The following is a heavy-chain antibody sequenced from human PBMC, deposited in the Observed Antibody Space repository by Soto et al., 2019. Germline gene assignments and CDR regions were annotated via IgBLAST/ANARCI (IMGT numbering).Heavy chain of an antibody. CDR1: GFTFSSYA. J-gene: IGHJ4*02. CDR2: ISGSGGGT. Sequence: EVQLLESGGGLVQPGGSLRLSCAASGFTFSSYAMNWVRQAPGKGLEWVSEISGSGGGTYYADSVKGRFTISRDNSKNTLYLQMNSLRAEDTAVYYCAKDLRLAGPGTFDHWGQGTLVTVSS. D-gene: IGHD6-13*01. CDR3: AKDLRLAGPGTFDH. V-gene: IGHV3-23*01.